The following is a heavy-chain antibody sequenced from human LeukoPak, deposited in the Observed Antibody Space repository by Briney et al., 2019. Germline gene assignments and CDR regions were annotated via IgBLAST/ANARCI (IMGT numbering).Heavy chain of an antibody. V-gene: IGHV3-21*01. Sequence: GGSLRLSCAASGFTFSSYSMNWVRQAPGKGLEWVSSISSSSSYIYYADSVKGRFTISRDNSKNTLYLQMNSLRAEDTAVYYCARFGSALKAFDIWGQGTMVTVSS. CDR3: ARFGSALKAFDI. CDR1: GFTFSSYS. J-gene: IGHJ3*02. D-gene: IGHD3-3*01. CDR2: ISSSSSYI.